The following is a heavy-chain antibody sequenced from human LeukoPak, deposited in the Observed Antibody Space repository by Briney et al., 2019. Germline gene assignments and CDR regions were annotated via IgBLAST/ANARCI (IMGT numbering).Heavy chain of an antibody. D-gene: IGHD6-13*01. V-gene: IGHV3-23*01. Sequence: PGGSLRLSCEVSGFTFSTEAMTWVRQAPGKGLEWFSSISDSSRTTYYADSVQGRFTISRDNSRNTVYLQMNSLRVEDTAFYYCAKKLGFIPQFDYWIQGTLVAVSS. J-gene: IGHJ4*02. CDR1: GFTFSTEA. CDR2: ISDSSRTT. CDR3: AKKLGFIPQFDY.